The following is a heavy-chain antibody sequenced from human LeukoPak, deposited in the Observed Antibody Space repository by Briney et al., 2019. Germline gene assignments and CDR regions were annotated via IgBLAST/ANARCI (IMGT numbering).Heavy chain of an antibody. CDR3: ARGVGFGALLTS. J-gene: IGHJ5*02. CDR1: GFTFSSYG. Sequence: GRSLRLSCAASGFTFSSYGMHWVRQAPGKGLEWVAVIWYDGSNKYYADSVKGRFTISRDNSKNTLYLQMNSLRAEDTAVYYCARGVGFGALLTSWGQGSLVTVSS. D-gene: IGHD3-10*01. CDR2: IWYDGSNK. V-gene: IGHV3-33*01.